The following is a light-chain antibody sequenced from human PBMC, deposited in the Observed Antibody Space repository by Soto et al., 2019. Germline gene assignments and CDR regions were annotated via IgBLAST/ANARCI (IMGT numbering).Light chain of an antibody. CDR1: QSISSY. CDR3: QESYSTPAT. Sequence: DIQMTQSPSSLSASVGDRVTITCRASQSISSYLNWYQQKPGKAPKLLIYAASSLQSGVPSRLIGSGSGTDFALTISSLQPEDFATYYCQESYSTPATFSQGTKVAIK. V-gene: IGKV1-39*01. J-gene: IGKJ1*01. CDR2: AAS.